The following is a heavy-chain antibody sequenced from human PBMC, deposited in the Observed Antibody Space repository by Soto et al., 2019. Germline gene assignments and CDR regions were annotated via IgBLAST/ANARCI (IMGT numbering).Heavy chain of an antibody. CDR2: IYYSGST. CDR3: ACSSYYDILTGYYPAFDY. V-gene: IGHV4-39*07. J-gene: IGHJ4*02. Sequence: PSETLSLTCTVSGGSISSSSYYWGWIRQPPGKGLEWIGSIYYSGSTYYNPSLKSRVTISVDTSKNQFSLKLSSVTAADTAVYYCACSSYYDILTGYYPAFDYWGQGTLVTVSS. CDR1: GGSISSSSYY. D-gene: IGHD3-9*01.